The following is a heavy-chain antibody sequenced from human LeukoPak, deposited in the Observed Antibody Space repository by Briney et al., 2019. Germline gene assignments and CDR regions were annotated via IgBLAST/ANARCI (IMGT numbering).Heavy chain of an antibody. CDR2: ISPDSNYK. J-gene: IGHJ4*02. D-gene: IGHD6-13*01. V-gene: IGHV3-21*01. Sequence: GGSLRLSCAASGFTFSTYSMNWLRLAPGKGLEWVSSISPDSNYKYYVDSVKGRFTISRDNSKNTLYLQMNSLRAEDTAVYYCARDSIYSSSQFYWGQGTLVTVSS. CDR3: ARDSIYSSSQFY. CDR1: GFTFSTYS.